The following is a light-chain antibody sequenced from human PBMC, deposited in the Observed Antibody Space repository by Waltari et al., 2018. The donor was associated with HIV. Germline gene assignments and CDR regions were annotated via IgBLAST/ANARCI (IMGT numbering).Light chain of an antibody. Sequence: VLTQFPVSLCLSPGERATHYCGASQTINSNFLAWYQQRLGLPPSLLIYDASKRASGVPDRFSGAGSGTDFTLTINRLDPEDSAVYFCQQYSSSPWTFGQGTKV. CDR1: QTINSNF. CDR2: DAS. J-gene: IGKJ1*01. V-gene: IGKV3D-20*01. CDR3: QQYSSSPWT.